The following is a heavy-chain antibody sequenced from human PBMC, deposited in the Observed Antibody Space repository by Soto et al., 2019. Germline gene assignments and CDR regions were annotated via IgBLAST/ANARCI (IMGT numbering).Heavy chain of an antibody. J-gene: IGHJ4*02. CDR1: GFVYDDYA. CDR3: AKDSGTSGMDFWRGSSTYYFDS. D-gene: IGHD3-3*01. CDR2: ITWNSGTR. Sequence: EVQLVESGGGLVQPGRSLRLSCEASGFVYDDYAMHWVRQAPGKGLEWVSSITWNSGTRAYADSVKGRFTISRDNAKNSLSLQMSSLRPEDTALYYCAKDSGTSGMDFWRGSSTYYFDSWGQGTLVTVSS. V-gene: IGHV3-9*01.